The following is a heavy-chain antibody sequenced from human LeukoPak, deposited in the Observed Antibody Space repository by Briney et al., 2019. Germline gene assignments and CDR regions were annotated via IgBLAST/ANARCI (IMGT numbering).Heavy chain of an antibody. Sequence: KASETLSLTCTVSGGSISSSSYYWGWVRQPPGKGLEWIGSVYYGGSTYYNPSLKSRVTISVDTSKNQFSLMLTSVTAADTAVYYCARHGLGYCSSTSCVDSYNWFDPWGQGTLVTVSS. CDR1: GGSISSSSYY. CDR2: VYYGGST. D-gene: IGHD2-2*01. CDR3: ARHGLGYCSSTSCVDSYNWFDP. V-gene: IGHV4-39*01. J-gene: IGHJ5*02.